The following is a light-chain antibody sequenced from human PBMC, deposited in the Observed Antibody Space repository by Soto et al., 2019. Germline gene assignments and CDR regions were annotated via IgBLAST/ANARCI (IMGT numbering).Light chain of an antibody. CDR2: EVS. V-gene: IGLV2-14*01. Sequence: QSVLTQPASVSGSPGQSITISCTAISSDFGGYRHVSWYQHHPGKAPKLMIYEVSNRPSGVSNRFSGSKSGYTASLTISGLQAEDEADYYCSSYTTTNTYVFGTGTKVTVL. CDR1: SSDFGGYRH. J-gene: IGLJ1*01. CDR3: SSYTTTNTYV.